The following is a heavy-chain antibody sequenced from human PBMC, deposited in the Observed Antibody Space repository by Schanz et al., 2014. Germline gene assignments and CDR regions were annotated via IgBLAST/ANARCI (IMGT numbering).Heavy chain of an antibody. J-gene: IGHJ4*02. D-gene: IGHD3-10*01. CDR3: ARGPDYGSGSYSSY. CDR1: RFTFSSYS. V-gene: IGHV3-21*01. CDR2: ITASGDYM. Sequence: EVRLLESGGGLVKPGGSLRLSCEASRFTFSSYSFNWVRQAPGKGLEWVSSITASGDYMHYADSVKGRFTISRDNARNSLYLQMNNLRVEDTAVYYCARGPDYGSGSYSSYWGQGTLVTVSS.